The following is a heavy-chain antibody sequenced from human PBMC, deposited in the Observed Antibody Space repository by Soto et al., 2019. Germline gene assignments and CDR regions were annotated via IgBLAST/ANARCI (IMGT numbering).Heavy chain of an antibody. J-gene: IGHJ6*02. D-gene: IGHD3-10*01. CDR1: GFIFGDYE. CDR3: TRGAGFFYGVDV. V-gene: IGHV3-48*03. CDR2: ISFSGSTI. Sequence: VGSLRLSCAASGFIFGDYEMNWVRQAPGKGLEWIAHISFSGSTIYYADSVKGRLSISRDNSNNFLYLQLSGLRADDSAVYYCTRGAGFFYGVDVWGLGTTVTVSS.